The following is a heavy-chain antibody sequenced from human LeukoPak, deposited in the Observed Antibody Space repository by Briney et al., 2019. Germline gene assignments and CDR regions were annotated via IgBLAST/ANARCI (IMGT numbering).Heavy chain of an antibody. V-gene: IGHV3-11*06. CDR1: GFTFSDYY. CDR2: ISSSGTYT. Sequence: PGGSLRLSCATSGFTFSDYYMSWIRQAPGKGLEWVSYISSSGTYTNSADSVKGRFTISRDYPKNSLYLQMNSLRAEDTAIYYCAKDRDYYGSGSDYWGQGTLVTVSS. D-gene: IGHD3-10*01. CDR3: AKDRDYYGSGSDY. J-gene: IGHJ4*02.